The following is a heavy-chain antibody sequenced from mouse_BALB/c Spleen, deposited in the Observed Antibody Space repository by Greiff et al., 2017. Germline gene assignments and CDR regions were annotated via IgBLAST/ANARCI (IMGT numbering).Heavy chain of an antibody. D-gene: IGHD2-14*01. CDR2: IWGDGST. J-gene: IGHJ1*01. CDR3: ARDPGAYRSNWYFDV. V-gene: IGHV2-6-7*01. Sequence: VMLVESGPGLVAPSQSLSITCTVSGFSLTGYGVNWVRQPPGKGLEWLGMIWGDGSTDYNSALKSRLSISKDNSKSQVFLKMNSLQTDDTARYYCARDPGAYRSNWYFDVWGAGTTVTVSS. CDR1: GFSLTGYG.